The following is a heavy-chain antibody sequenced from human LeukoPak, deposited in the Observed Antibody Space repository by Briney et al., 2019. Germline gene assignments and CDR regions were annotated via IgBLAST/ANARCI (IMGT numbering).Heavy chain of an antibody. D-gene: IGHD2-8*01. J-gene: IGHJ3*02. Sequence: GESLKISCKVSGYSLSSSWIGWVGQIPGKGLEWMGILYLADSDTRYSPSFQGRVTISAEKSISTAYLQWSSLKASDTAIYYCATISRGYCISGLCYQLDAFDIWGQGTMVTVSS. V-gene: IGHV5-51*01. CDR2: LYLADSDT. CDR3: ATISRGYCISGLCYQLDAFDI. CDR1: GYSLSSSW.